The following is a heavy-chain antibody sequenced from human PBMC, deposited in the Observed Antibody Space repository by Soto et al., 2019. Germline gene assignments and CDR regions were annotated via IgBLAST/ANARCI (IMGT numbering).Heavy chain of an antibody. J-gene: IGHJ3*02. CDR3: ATGGPTNYHDSSGYLGSRDAFDI. V-gene: IGHV1-24*01. CDR1: GYTLTELS. Sequence: ASVKVSCKVSGYTLTELSMHWVLQAPGKGQEWMGGFDPEDGETIYAQKFQGRVTMTEDTSTDTAYMELSRLRSEDTDVYYCATGGPTNYHDSSGYLGSRDAFDIWGQGTMVTVSS. D-gene: IGHD3-22*01. CDR2: FDPEDGET.